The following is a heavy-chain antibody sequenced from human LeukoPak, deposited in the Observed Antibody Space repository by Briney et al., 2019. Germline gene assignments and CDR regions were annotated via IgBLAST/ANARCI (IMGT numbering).Heavy chain of an antibody. Sequence: SQTLSLTCTVSGGSISSGSYYWSWIRQPAGKGLEWIGRIYTSGSTSYNPSLKSRVTISVDTSKNQISLKLSSVTAADTAVYYCARDVSSTSCPDYWGQGTLVTVSS. CDR2: IYTSGST. J-gene: IGHJ4*02. CDR3: ARDVSSTSCPDY. V-gene: IGHV4-61*02. D-gene: IGHD2-2*01. CDR1: GGSISSGSYY.